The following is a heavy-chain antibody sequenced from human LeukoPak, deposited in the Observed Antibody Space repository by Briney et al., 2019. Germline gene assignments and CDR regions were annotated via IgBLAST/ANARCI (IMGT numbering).Heavy chain of an antibody. Sequence: GGSLRLSCAASGFTFSSYSMNWVRQAPGKVLEWVSSISSSSNFIYYADSVKGRFTISRDNAKSSLYLQMNSLRAEDTAVYYCARDPSPPYSSGPPADWFDPWGQGTLVTVSS. J-gene: IGHJ5*02. CDR1: GFTFSSYS. CDR3: ARDPSPPYSSGPPADWFDP. CDR2: ISSSSNFI. V-gene: IGHV3-21*01. D-gene: IGHD6-19*01.